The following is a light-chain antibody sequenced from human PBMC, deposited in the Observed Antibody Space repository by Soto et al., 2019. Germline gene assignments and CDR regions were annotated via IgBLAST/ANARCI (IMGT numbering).Light chain of an antibody. V-gene: IGKV3D-15*01. CDR2: GAS. CDR3: QQNGSTPYS. Sequence: EIVLTQSPATLSVSPGERVTLSCRASQSVDINLAWYQQKPGQAPRLLIYGASTRATDMPGRFRGSGAGAEFTLTISSLQSEDSAVYYCQQNGSTPYSFGQGTKLEIK. CDR1: QSVDIN. J-gene: IGKJ2*03.